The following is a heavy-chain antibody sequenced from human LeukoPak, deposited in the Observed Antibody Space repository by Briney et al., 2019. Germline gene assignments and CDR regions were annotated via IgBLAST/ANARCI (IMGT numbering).Heavy chain of an antibody. D-gene: IGHD2-2*01. CDR1: GGSISSYY. CDR3: AGESSTLFVGAGPHYYYYGMDV. V-gene: IGHV4-59*08. CDR2: IYYSGST. Sequence: PSETLSLTCTVSGGSISSYYWSWIRQPPGKGLEWIGYIYYSGSTNYNPSLKSRVTISVDTSKNQFSLKLSSVTAADTAVYYCAGESSTLFVGAGPHYYYYGMDVWGQGTTVTVSS. J-gene: IGHJ6*02.